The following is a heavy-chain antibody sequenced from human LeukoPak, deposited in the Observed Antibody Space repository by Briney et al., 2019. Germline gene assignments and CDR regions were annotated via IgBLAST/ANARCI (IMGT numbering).Heavy chain of an antibody. CDR3: ARTYDSSGYYLGNFDY. J-gene: IGHJ4*02. Sequence: GESLKIPCKGSGYSFTSYWIGWVRQMPGKGLEWMGIIYPGDSDTRYSPSFQGQVTISADKSISTAYLQWSSLKASDTAMYYCARTYDSSGYYLGNFDYWGQGTLVTVSS. D-gene: IGHD3-22*01. CDR2: IYPGDSDT. V-gene: IGHV5-51*01. CDR1: GYSFTSYW.